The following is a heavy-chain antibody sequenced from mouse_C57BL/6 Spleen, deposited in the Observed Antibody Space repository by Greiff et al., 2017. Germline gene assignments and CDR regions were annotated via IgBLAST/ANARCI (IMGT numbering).Heavy chain of an antibody. CDR1: GYTFTDYY. Sequence: QVQLQQSGAELVRPGASVKLSCKASGYTFTDYYINWVKQRPGQGLEWIARIYPGSGNTYYNEKFKGKATLTAEKSSSTAYMQLSSLTSEDSAFYFCARWTNYFDYWGQGTTLTVSS. CDR2: IYPGSGNT. CDR3: ARWTNYFDY. V-gene: IGHV1-76*01. J-gene: IGHJ2*01.